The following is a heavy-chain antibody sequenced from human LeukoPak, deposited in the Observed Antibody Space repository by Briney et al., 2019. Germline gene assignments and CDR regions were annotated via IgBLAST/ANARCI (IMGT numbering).Heavy chain of an antibody. J-gene: IGHJ4*02. CDR1: GYTFTSYD. CDR2: MNPNSGNT. CDR3: ARGYCSGGSCYSLYNY. D-gene: IGHD2-15*01. Sequence: ASVKVSCKASGYTFTSYDINWARQATGQGLEWMGWMNPNSGNTGYAQKFQGRVTMTRNTSISTAYMELSSLRSEDTAVYYCARGYCSGGSCYSLYNYWGQGTLVTVSS. V-gene: IGHV1-8*01.